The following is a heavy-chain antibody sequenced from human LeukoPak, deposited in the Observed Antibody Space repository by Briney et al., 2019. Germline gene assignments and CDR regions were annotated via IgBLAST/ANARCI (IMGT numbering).Heavy chain of an antibody. J-gene: IGHJ6*02. CDR3: ARMSSGWYGGYYYGMDV. CDR2: ICPSVII. CDR1: GGSLTTYY. V-gene: IGHV4-4*07. Sequence: QILSPTCTVSGGSLTTYYWSWIRQPAGKGLEWIGRICPSVIITYTPSLKSRGTMSVDTSTNPFSLRMSSVRAADTAVYYCARMSSGWYGGYYYGMDVCGQGTTFTVSS. D-gene: IGHD6-19*01.